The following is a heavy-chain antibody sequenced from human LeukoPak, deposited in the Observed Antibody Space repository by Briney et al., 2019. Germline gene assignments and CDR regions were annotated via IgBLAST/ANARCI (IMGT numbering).Heavy chain of an antibody. D-gene: IGHD6-13*01. CDR1: GYTFTSYG. Sequence: ASVKVSCKASGYTFTSYGISWVRQAPGQGLEWMGWISAYNGNTNYAQKLQGRVTMTTDTSKSTAYMELRSLRTDDTAVYYCARARQQLVWFDPCGQGTLVTVSS. V-gene: IGHV1-18*01. J-gene: IGHJ5*02. CDR2: ISAYNGNT. CDR3: ARARQQLVWFDP.